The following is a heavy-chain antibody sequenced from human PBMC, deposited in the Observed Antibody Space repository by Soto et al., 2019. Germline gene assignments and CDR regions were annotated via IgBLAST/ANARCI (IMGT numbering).Heavy chain of an antibody. CDR2: IIPILDIP. V-gene: IGHV1-69*02. CDR3: ASHFTGVLVLGTSPPGGDNYGWDV. J-gene: IGHJ6*02. Sequence: QVQLVQSGAEVKKPGSSVKVSCKASGGTFSRYTFTWVRQAPGQGLEWMGRIIPILDIPNYAQNFQGRVTITADKPTSTAYIESSSLTSDEPAVYYCASHFTGVLVLGTSPPGGDNYGWDVWGQGTTVTVYS. CDR1: GGTFSRYT. D-gene: IGHD2-8*02.